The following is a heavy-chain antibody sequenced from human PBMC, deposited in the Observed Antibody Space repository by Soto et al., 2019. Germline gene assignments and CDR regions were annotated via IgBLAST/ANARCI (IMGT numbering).Heavy chain of an antibody. D-gene: IGHD3-22*01. CDR3: ARDYFDSSGYYWVDY. J-gene: IGHJ4*02. CDR2: IYYTGST. V-gene: IGHV4-59*01. Sequence: QVQLQESGPGLVKPSETLSLTCTVSGGSISSYYWSWIRQPPGKGLEWIGYIYYTGSTNYNPSLNSRVTIXXDXSKXQFSLKLSSVTAADTAVYYCARDYFDSSGYYWVDYWGQGTLVTVSS. CDR1: GGSISSYY.